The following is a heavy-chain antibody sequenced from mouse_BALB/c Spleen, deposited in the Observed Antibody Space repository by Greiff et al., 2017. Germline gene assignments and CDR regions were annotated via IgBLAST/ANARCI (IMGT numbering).Heavy chain of an antibody. Sequence: QVQLQQSGAELVRPGSSVKLSCKASGYAFSSYWMNWVKQRPGQGLEWIGQIYPGDGDTNYNGKFKGKATLTADKSSSTAYMQLSSLTSEDSAVYFCARKHRYDVVPFAYWGQGTLVTVSA. CDR3: ARKHRYDVVPFAY. D-gene: IGHD2-14*01. CDR2: IYPGDGDT. CDR1: GYAFSSYW. J-gene: IGHJ3*01. V-gene: IGHV1-80*01.